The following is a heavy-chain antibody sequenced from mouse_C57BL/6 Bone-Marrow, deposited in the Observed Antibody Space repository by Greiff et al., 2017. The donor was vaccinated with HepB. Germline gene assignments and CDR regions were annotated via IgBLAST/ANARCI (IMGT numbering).Heavy chain of an antibody. CDR2: IWSGGST. J-gene: IGHJ2*01. V-gene: IGHV2-2*01. Sequence: QVQLKESGPGLVQPSQSLSITCTVSGFSLTSYGVHWVRQSPGKGLEWLGVIWSGGSTDYKAAFISRLSISKDNSKGQVFFKMNSLQADDTALYYCARDVGYDYYYFDYWGQGTTLTVSS. CDR1: GFSLTSYG. D-gene: IGHD2-4*01. CDR3: ARDVGYDYYYFDY.